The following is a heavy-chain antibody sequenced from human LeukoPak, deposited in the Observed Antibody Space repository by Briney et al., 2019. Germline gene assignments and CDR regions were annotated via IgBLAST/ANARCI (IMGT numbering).Heavy chain of an antibody. CDR2: ISGSGGST. D-gene: IGHD3-22*01. CDR3: AKDRHYDGGFDY. J-gene: IGHJ4*02. Sequence: QAGGSLRLSCAPSGFTFSSHAMSWVRQPPGKGLEWVSAISGSGGSTYYADSVKGRFTISRDNSKNTLYLQMNSLRAEDTAVYYCAKDRHYDGGFDYWGQGTLVTVSS. CDR1: GFTFSSHA. V-gene: IGHV3-23*01.